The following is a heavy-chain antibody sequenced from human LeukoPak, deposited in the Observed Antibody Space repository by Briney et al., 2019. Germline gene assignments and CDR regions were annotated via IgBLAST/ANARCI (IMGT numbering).Heavy chain of an antibody. CDR3: ARASSSWLQDWYFDL. D-gene: IGHD6-13*01. CDR1: GYTFTSYA. V-gene: IGHV1-3*01. J-gene: IGHJ2*01. CDR2: INAGNGNT. Sequence: ASVKVSCKASGYTFTSYAMHWVRQAPGQRLEWMGWINAGNGNTKYSQKFQGRVTITRDTSASTAYMELSSLRSEDTAVYYCARASSSWLQDWYFDLWGRGTLVTVSS.